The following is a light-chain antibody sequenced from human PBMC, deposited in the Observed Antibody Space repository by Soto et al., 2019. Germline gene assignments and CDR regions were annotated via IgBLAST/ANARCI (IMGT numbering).Light chain of an antibody. Sequence: DIQMTQSPSSLSASVGDRVTITCRASQSISSFLNWYQQKPGKAPKVLIYAASRLESGVPSRFSGSGSGTDFTLTISSLQPEDVATYYCQKYNSAPLTFGGGTKVDIK. V-gene: IGKV1-39*01. CDR3: QKYNSAPLT. CDR1: QSISSF. CDR2: AAS. J-gene: IGKJ4*01.